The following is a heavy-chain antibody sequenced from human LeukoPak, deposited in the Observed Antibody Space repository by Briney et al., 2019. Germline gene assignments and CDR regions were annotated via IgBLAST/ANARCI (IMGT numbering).Heavy chain of an antibody. CDR2: ISYDGSNK. D-gene: IGHD5-24*01. Sequence: GRSLRLSCAASGFTFSSYAMHWVRQAPGKGLEWVAVISYDGSNKYYADSVKGRFTISRDNSKNTLYLQMNSLRAEGTAVYYCARDGAMGYFDYWGQGTLVTVSS. J-gene: IGHJ4*02. CDR1: GFTFSSYA. V-gene: IGHV3-30-3*01. CDR3: ARDGAMGYFDY.